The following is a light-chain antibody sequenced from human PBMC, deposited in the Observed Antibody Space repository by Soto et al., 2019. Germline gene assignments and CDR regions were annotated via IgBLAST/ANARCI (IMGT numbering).Light chain of an antibody. CDR3: QTWGTGIHVV. Sequence: QLVLTQSPSASASLGASVKLTCTLSSGHSSYAIAWPQQQPEKGPRYLMKLNSDGSHSKGYGIPDSFSGSSSGAERYLTIACLQSEDEADYYCQTWGTGIHVVFGGGTKLTVL. CDR2: LNSDGSH. CDR1: SGHSSYA. V-gene: IGLV4-69*01. J-gene: IGLJ2*01.